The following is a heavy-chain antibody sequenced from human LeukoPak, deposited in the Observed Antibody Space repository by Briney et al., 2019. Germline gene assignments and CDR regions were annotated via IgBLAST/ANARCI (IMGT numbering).Heavy chain of an antibody. CDR2: ISYDGSNK. CDR1: GFTFSSYA. D-gene: IGHD2-2*01. Sequence: GGSLRLSCAASGFTFSSYAMHWVRQAPGKGLEWVAVISYDGSNKYYADSVKGRFTISRDNSKNTLYLQMNSLRAEDTAVYYCAKDQYCTSTSCYVGHWGQGTLVTVSS. CDR3: AKDQYCTSTSCYVGH. J-gene: IGHJ4*02. V-gene: IGHV3-30-3*01.